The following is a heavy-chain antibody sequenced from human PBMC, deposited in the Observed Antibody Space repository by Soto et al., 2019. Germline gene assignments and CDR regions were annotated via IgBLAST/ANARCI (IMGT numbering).Heavy chain of an antibody. D-gene: IGHD3-22*01. CDR2: ISSNGGST. J-gene: IGHJ3*02. Sequence: VGSLRLSCSASGFTFSSYAMHWVRQAPGKGLEYVSAISSNGGSTYYADSVKGRFTISRDNSKNTLYLQMSSLRAEDTAVYYCVKAARITMIVVVEDAFDIWGQGTMVTVSS. V-gene: IGHV3-64D*06. CDR1: GFTFSSYA. CDR3: VKAARITMIVVVEDAFDI.